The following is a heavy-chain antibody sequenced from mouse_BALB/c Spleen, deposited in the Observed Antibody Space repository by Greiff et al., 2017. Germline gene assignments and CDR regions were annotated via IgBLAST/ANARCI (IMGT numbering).Heavy chain of an antibody. Sequence: EVQGVESGPELVKPGASVKISCKASGYSFTGYFMNWVKQSHGKSLEWIGRINPYNGDTFYNQKFKGKATLTVDKSSSTAHLELLSLTSEDSAVYYCGRNPYRYAMDYWGQGTSVTVSS. J-gene: IGHJ4*01. CDR1: GYSFTGYF. CDR3: GRNPYRYAMDY. CDR2: INPYNGDT. V-gene: IGHV1-37*01. D-gene: IGHD2-14*01.